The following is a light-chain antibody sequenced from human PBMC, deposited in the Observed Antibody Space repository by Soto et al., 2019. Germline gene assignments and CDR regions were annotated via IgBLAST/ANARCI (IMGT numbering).Light chain of an antibody. CDR1: QSINTW. Sequence: IMMTQSPPSFSFSVGAIVTLTCRASQSINTWLAWYQQKPGKAPKLLIYAASTLPSGVPSRFSGSGSGTDFTLTISSLQPQDFATYYCQQSNTFPHTFGPGTKVDIK. CDR3: QQSNTFPHT. V-gene: IGKV1-12*01. CDR2: AAS. J-gene: IGKJ3*01.